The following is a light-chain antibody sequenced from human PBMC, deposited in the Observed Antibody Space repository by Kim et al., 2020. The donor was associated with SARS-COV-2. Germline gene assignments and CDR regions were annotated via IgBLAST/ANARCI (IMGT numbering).Light chain of an antibody. CDR3: NSRDSSGNHPV. CDR2: GKN. V-gene: IGLV3-19*01. J-gene: IGLJ2*01. CDR1: SLRSYY. Sequence: SSELTQDPAVSVALGQTVRITCQGDSLRSYYASWYQQKPGQAPVLVIYGKNNRPSGIPDRFSGSSSGNTDSLTITGAQAEDDADYYCNSRDSSGNHPVFGGGTQLTVL.